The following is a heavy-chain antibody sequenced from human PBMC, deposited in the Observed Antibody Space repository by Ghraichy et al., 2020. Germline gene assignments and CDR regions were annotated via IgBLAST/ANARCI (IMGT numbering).Heavy chain of an antibody. CDR2: IYYSGST. Sequence: SLNISCTVSGGSISSGGYYWSWIRQHPGKGLEWIGYIYYSGSTYYNPSLKSRVTISVDTSKNQFSLKLSSVTAADTAVYYCARDDYDSSGPYGMDVWGQGTTVTVSS. CDR1: GGSISSGGYY. CDR3: ARDDYDSSGPYGMDV. D-gene: IGHD3-22*01. J-gene: IGHJ6*02. V-gene: IGHV4-31*03.